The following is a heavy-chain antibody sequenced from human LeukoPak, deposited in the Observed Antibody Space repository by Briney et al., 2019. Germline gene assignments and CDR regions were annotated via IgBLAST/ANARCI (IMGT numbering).Heavy chain of an antibody. J-gene: IGHJ4*02. CDR3: AREDSIAAFDY. Sequence: GGSLRLSCAASGFXFSSYEINWVRQAPGKGLEWVSYISSSGSTIYYADSVKGRFTISRDNAKNSLYLQMNSLRAEDTAVYYCAREDSIAAFDYWGQGTLVTVSS. V-gene: IGHV3-48*03. CDR1: GFXFSSYE. D-gene: IGHD6-13*01. CDR2: ISSSGSTI.